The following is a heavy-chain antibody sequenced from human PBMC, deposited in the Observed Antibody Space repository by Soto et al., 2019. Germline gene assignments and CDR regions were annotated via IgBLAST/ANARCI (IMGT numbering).Heavy chain of an antibody. CDR2: ISSTSSTI. J-gene: IGHJ4*02. V-gene: IGHV3-48*01. CDR1: GFTFSSYS. CDR3: VRDMWYSFVN. Sequence: EVQLVESGGGLVQPGGSLRISCAASGFTFSSYSMNWVRQAPGKGLEWVSYISSTSSTIFYADSVKGRFTISRDNAENSLYLQMNSLRAEDTAVYYCVRDMWYSFVNWGQGTLVTISS. D-gene: IGHD5-18*01.